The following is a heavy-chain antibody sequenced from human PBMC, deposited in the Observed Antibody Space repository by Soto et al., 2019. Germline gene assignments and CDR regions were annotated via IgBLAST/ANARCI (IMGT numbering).Heavy chain of an antibody. J-gene: IGHJ5*02. Sequence: AAVKVSCKASGYTFTSYDINWVRQATGQGLEWMGWMNPNSGNTGYAQKFQGRVTMTRNTSISTAYMELSSLRSEDTAVYYCARGVVISRNRNWFDPWGQGTLVTVSS. CDR2: MNPNSGNT. V-gene: IGHV1-8*01. D-gene: IGHD3-22*01. CDR3: ARGVVISRNRNWFDP. CDR1: GYTFTSYD.